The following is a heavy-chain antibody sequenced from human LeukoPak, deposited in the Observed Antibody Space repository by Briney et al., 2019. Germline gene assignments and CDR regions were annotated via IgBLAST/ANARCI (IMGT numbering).Heavy chain of an antibody. CDR3: ARGHNWNPDC. Sequence: PSETLSLTCTVSGGSISSYYLSWIRQPPGKGLEWIGYIYYSGSTNYNPSLKSRVTISVDTSKNQFSLKLSSVTAADTAVYYCARGHNWNPDCWGQGTLVTVSS. J-gene: IGHJ4*02. V-gene: IGHV4-59*01. D-gene: IGHD1-20*01. CDR1: GGSISSYY. CDR2: IYYSGST.